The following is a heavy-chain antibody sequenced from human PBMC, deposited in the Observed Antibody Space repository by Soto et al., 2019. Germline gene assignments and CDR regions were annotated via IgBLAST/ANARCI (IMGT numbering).Heavy chain of an antibody. Sequence: GESLKISCKGSGYSFTSYWISWVRQMPGKGLEWMGRIDPRDSYVNYSPSFQGHVTISLDKSISTAYLQWGSLKASDTAMYYCARLFCSTTTCDSWFDPWGQGTLVTVSS. D-gene: IGHD2-2*01. V-gene: IGHV5-10-1*01. CDR2: IDPRDSYV. CDR3: ARLFCSTTTCDSWFDP. CDR1: GYSFTSYW. J-gene: IGHJ5*02.